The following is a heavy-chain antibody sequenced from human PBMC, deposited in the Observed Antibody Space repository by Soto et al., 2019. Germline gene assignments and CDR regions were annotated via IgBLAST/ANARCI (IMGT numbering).Heavy chain of an antibody. CDR3: ARVVGEYQLVGGWFDP. CDR2: INAGTGST. Sequence: QIQLVQSGAEVKKPGASVKVSCKVSGYTFTSYPLHWVRQAPGQRLEWMAWINAGTGSTKYSQKFQGRVTITRDTAASTVYMELSSLRSEDSAVYYCARVVGEYQLVGGWFDPLGPGTLVTVAS. V-gene: IGHV1-3*01. CDR1: GYTFTSYP. D-gene: IGHD2-2*01. J-gene: IGHJ5*02.